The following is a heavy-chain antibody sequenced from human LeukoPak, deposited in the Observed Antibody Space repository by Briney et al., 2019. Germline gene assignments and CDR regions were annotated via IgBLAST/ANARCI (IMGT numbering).Heavy chain of an antibody. J-gene: IGHJ6*03. V-gene: IGHV3-23*01. CDR1: GFTFSSYA. Sequence: GGSLRLSCAASGFTFSSYAMSWVRQAPGKGLEWVSAISGSGGSTYYADSVKGRFTISRDNSKNTLYLQMNSLRAEDTAVYYCAKDWGRGYSYYYYYMDVWGKGTTVTVSS. CDR2: ISGSGGST. CDR3: AKDWGRGYSYYYYYMDV. D-gene: IGHD5-18*01.